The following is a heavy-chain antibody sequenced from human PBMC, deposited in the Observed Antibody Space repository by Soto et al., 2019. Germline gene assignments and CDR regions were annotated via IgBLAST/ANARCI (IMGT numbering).Heavy chain of an antibody. V-gene: IGHV3-30*18. J-gene: IGHJ6*02. CDR1: GFTFSSYG. CDR3: AKDREILYSANYYYYGMDV. D-gene: IGHD2-21*01. Sequence: QVQLVESGGGVVQPGRSLRLSCAASGFTFSSYGMHWVRQAPGKGLEWVAVISYDGSNKYYADSVKGRFTISRDNSKNMLYLQMNSLRAEDTAVYYCAKDREILYSANYYYYGMDVWGQGTTVTVSS. CDR2: ISYDGSNK.